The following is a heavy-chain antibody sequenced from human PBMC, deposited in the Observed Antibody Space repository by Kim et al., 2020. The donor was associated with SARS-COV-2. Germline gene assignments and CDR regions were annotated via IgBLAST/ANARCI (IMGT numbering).Heavy chain of an antibody. Sequence: SETLSLTCTVSGGSISSGGYYWSWIRQHPGKGLEWIGYIYYSGSTYYNPSLKSRGTISVDTSKNQFSLKLSSVTAADTAVYYCARARRITIFGVVTAIDAFDIWGQGTMVTVSS. J-gene: IGHJ3*02. CDR2: IYYSGST. D-gene: IGHD3-3*01. V-gene: IGHV4-31*03. CDR1: GGSISSGGYY. CDR3: ARARRITIFGVVTAIDAFDI.